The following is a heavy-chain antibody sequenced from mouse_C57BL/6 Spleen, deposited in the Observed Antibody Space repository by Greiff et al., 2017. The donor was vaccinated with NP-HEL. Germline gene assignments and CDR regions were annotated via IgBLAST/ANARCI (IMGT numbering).Heavy chain of an antibody. CDR3: ARDVTGTGNWYFDV. V-gene: IGHV5-16*01. CDR2: INYDGSST. D-gene: IGHD4-1*01. Sequence: EVMLVESEGGLVQPGSSMKLSCTASGFTFSDYYMAWVRQVPEKGLEWVANINYDGSSTYYLDSLKSRFIISRDNAKNILYLQMSSLKSEDTATYYCARDVTGTGNWYFDVWGTGTTVTVSS. CDR1: GFTFSDYY. J-gene: IGHJ1*03.